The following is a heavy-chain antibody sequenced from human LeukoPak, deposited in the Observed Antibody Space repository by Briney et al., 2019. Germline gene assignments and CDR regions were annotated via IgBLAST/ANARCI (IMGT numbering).Heavy chain of an antibody. CDR1: GISFNNYS. Sequence: VGSLRLSRAASGISFNNYSMNWVRQAPGKGLEWVSSISSSSSYIYYADSVKGRFTISRDNAKNSLYLQMNSLRAEDTAVYYCARDGPQINYDYVWGSYDYWGQGTLVTVSS. D-gene: IGHD3-16*01. V-gene: IGHV3-21*01. CDR2: ISSSSSYI. CDR3: ARDGPQINYDYVWGSYDY. J-gene: IGHJ4*02.